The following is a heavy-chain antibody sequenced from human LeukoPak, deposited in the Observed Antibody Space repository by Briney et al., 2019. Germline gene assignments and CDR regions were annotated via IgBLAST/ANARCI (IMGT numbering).Heavy chain of an antibody. V-gene: IGHV4-39*01. J-gene: IGHJ4*02. CDR1: GGSISSSSYY. CDR2: IYYNGST. D-gene: IGHD3-9*01. Sequence: KPSETLSLTCTVSGGSISSSSYYWGWIRQPPGKGLEWIGSIYYNGSTYYNPSLKSRVTISVDTSKNQFSLKLSSVTAADTAVYYCASRYFDWLLKDYWGQGTLVTVSS. CDR3: ASRYFDWLLKDY.